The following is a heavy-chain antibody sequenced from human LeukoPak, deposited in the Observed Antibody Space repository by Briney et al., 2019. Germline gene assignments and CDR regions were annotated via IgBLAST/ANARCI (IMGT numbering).Heavy chain of an antibody. J-gene: IGHJ5*02. V-gene: IGHV4-31*03. CDR3: ARDSYSSSIRWFDP. D-gene: IGHD6-6*01. CDR1: GGSISSGGYY. CDR2: IDYSGTA. Sequence: SQTLSLTCTVSGGSISSGGYYWSWIRQLPGKGLEWIGYIDYSGTAYYNPSLKSRVSISIDTSNNQFSVKLSSVTAADTAVYYCARDSYSSSIRWFDPWGQGTLVIVSS.